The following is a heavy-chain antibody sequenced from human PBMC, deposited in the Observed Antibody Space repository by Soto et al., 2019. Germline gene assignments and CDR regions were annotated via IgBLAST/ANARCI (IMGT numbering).Heavy chain of an antibody. J-gene: IGHJ4*02. CDR2: IWYDGSNK. V-gene: IGHV3-33*01. CDR3: AREGGSRYYVDY. D-gene: IGHD1-26*01. Sequence: QVQLVESGGGVVQPGRSLRLSCAASGFTFSSYGMHWVRQAPGKGLEWVAVIWYDGSNKYYADSVKGRFTISRDNSKNTLYLQMNSLRAEDTAVYYCAREGGSRYYVDYWGQGTLVTVSS. CDR1: GFTFSSYG.